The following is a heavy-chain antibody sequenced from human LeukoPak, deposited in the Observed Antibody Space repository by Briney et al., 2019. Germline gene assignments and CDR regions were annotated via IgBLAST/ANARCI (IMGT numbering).Heavy chain of an antibody. V-gene: IGHV3-21*01. J-gene: IGHJ6*02. CDR2: ISRGSSYI. CDR1: GFTFSTYS. CDR3: ARRPESGAAAETYFYSGMDV. D-gene: IGHD6-13*01. Sequence: XGSLRLSCAASGFTFSTYSMNWVRQAPGKGLEWVSSISRGSSYISYADSLKGRFTISRDNAKNSLYLQMNSLRAEDTAVYYCARRPESGAAAETYFYSGMDVWGQGTTVTVSS.